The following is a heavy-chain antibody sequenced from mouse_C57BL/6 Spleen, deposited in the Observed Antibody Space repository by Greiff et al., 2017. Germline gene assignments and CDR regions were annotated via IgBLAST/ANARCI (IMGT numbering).Heavy chain of an antibody. D-gene: IGHD3-2*02. CDR1: GYTFTDYY. CDR3: ARRQLRLRTYYFDY. Sequence: EVQLQQSGPELVKPGASVKISCKASGYTFTDYYMNWVKQSHGKSLEWIGDINPNNGGTSYNQKFKGKATLTVDKSSSTAYMELRSLTSEDSAVYYCARRQLRLRTYYFDYWGQGTTLTVSS. V-gene: IGHV1-26*01. CDR2: INPNNGGT. J-gene: IGHJ2*01.